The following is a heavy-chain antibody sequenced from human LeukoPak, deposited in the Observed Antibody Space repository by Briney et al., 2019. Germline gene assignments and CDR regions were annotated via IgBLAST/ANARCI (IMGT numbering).Heavy chain of an antibody. CDR3: VRDGWGRTPYYS. CDR1: GFTLSDYW. D-gene: IGHD4-23*01. V-gene: IGHV3-74*01. J-gene: IGHJ4*02. Sequence: PGGSLRLSCAASGFTLSDYWMNWVRQVPGKGPVWVSHISPDGTNIAYADSVKGRFTISRDSAKNTLYLQMNSLRVGDTAVYYCVRDGWGRTPYYSWGQGTLGTVSS. CDR2: ISPDGTNI.